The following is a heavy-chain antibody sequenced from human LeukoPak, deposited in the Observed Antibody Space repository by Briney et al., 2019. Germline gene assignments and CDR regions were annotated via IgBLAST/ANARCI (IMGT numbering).Heavy chain of an antibody. J-gene: IGHJ3*02. D-gene: IGHD3-16*02. Sequence: ASVKVSCKASGYTFTGYYMHWVRQAPGQGLEWMGWINPNSGGTNYAQKFQGRVTITADKSTSTAYMELSSLRSEDTAVYYCARDQGIGMITFGGVIVEGGAFDIWGQGTMVTVSS. CDR3: ARDQGIGMITFGGVIVEGGAFDI. CDR2: INPNSGGT. V-gene: IGHV1-2*02. CDR1: GYTFTGYY.